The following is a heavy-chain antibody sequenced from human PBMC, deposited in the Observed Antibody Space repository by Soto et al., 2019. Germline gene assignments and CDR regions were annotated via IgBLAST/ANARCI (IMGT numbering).Heavy chain of an antibody. CDR3: ARDYWTPRPPLYGMDV. CDR2: INPSVGST. CDR1: GYTFTNFY. V-gene: IGHV1-46*01. J-gene: IGHJ6*04. Sequence: ASVKVSCKASGYTFTNFYIHWVRQAPGQGLEWMGIINPSVGSTSYAQKFQGRVTMTRDTSTSTVYMELNSLRSEDTAVYYCARDYWTPRPPLYGMDVWGKGTTVTVSS. D-gene: IGHD6-6*01.